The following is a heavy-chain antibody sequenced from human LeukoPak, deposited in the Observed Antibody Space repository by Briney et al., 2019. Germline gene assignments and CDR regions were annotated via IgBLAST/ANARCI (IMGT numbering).Heavy chain of an antibody. CDR2: IYYSGST. CDR3: ARLTGLAFDI. Sequence: SETLSLTCTVSGGSISSSSDYWGWIRQAPGKGLEWIGSIYYSGSTYYNPSLKSRVTISVDTSKNQFSLKLSSVTAADTAVYYCARLTGLAFDIWGQGTMVTVSS. CDR1: GGSISSSSDY. V-gene: IGHV4-39*01. J-gene: IGHJ3*02.